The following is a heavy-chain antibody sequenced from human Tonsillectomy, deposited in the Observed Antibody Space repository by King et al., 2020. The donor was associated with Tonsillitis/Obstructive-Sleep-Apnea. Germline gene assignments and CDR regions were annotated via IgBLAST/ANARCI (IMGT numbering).Heavy chain of an antibody. CDR1: GFTFSSYA. J-gene: IGHJ3*02. V-gene: IGHV3-23*04. D-gene: IGHD3-3*01. Sequence: QLVQSGGGLVQPGGSLRLSCAASGFTFSSYAMSWVRQAPGKGLEWVSAISGSGGSTYYADSVKGRFTISRDNSKNTLYLQMNSLRAEDTAVYYCAKSGYDFWSGYYAFDIWGQGTMVTVSS. CDR3: AKSGYDFWSGYYAFDI. CDR2: ISGSGGST.